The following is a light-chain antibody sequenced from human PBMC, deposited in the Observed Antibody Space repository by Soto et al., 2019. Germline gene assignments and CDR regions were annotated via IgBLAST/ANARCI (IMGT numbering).Light chain of an antibody. V-gene: IGKV1-39*01. J-gene: IGKJ4*01. CDR2: AAS. CDR1: QGLRTF. Sequence: DIQMTQSPSSLSAFVGDRVTITCRASQGLRTFLGWYQQKPGKAPKILIYAASTLQRGVPSRFSGSGSGTDFTLTISSLQPEDFVIYYWQQSYSPPLTVGGGTKVEIE. CDR3: QQSYSPPLT.